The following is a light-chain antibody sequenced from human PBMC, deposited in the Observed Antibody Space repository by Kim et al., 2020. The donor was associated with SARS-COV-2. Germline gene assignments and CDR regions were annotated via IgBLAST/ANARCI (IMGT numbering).Light chain of an antibody. V-gene: IGKV3-15*01. Sequence: VSPGQVVTLSCKASQYISDNLAWYQQKLGQPPRPLIYSMSTRATGVPARFSGSGSGIDFTLTINSLQSEDFAAYYCQKYKSWPRTFGQGTKVDIK. J-gene: IGKJ1*01. CDR2: SMS. CDR1: QYISDN. CDR3: QKYKSWPRT.